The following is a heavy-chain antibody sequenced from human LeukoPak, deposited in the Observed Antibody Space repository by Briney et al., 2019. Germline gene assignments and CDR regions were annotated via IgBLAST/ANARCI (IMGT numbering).Heavy chain of an antibody. D-gene: IGHD6-19*01. V-gene: IGHV3-23*01. CDR2: MSGSGGST. Sequence: GGSLRLSCAASGFTFSSYAMSWVRQAPGKGREWGSAMSGSGGSTYYADSVKGRFTISRDNSKNTLYLQMNSLRAEDTAVYYCAKGSSSGWSGDYFDYWGQGTLVTVSS. CDR1: GFTFSSYA. J-gene: IGHJ4*02. CDR3: AKGSSSGWSGDYFDY.